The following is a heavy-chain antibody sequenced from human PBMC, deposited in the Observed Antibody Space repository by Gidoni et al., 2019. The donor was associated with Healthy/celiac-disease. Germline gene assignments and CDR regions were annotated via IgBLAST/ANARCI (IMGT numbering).Heavy chain of an antibody. CDR3: AKGRYYYGSRSYPGGIDP. CDR1: GFTSADYA. D-gene: IGHD3-10*01. J-gene: IGHJ5*02. CDR2: ISWDSGSI. Sequence: EVQLVESGGGLVQPGRSLRLPCAASGFTSADYAMHWVRQAPGKGLGWVSCISWDSGSIGYADSVKGRFTISRNNAKNSLYLQMDSLRAEDTALYYCAKGRYYYGSRSYPGGIDPWGQGTLVTVSS. V-gene: IGHV3-9*02.